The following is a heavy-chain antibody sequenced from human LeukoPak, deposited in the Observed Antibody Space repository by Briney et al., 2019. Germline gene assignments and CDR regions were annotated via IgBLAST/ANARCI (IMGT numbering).Heavy chain of an antibody. D-gene: IGHD3-22*01. CDR3: ASLVVVTYQGYYFDY. CDR2: IYYSGST. CDR1: GGSISSYY. J-gene: IGHJ4*02. V-gene: IGHV4-59*01. Sequence: SETLSLTCTVSGGSISSYYWSWIRQPPGKGLEWIGYIYYSGSTNYNPSLKSRATISVDTSKNQFSLKLSSVTAADTAVYYCASLVVVTYQGYYFDYWGQGTLVTVSS.